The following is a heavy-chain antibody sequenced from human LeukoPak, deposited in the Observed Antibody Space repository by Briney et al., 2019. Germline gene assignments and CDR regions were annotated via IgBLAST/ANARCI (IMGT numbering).Heavy chain of an antibody. CDR3: ATGPSKSYYNPKHSWFDP. V-gene: IGHV1-24*01. D-gene: IGHD3-10*01. CDR2: FDPEDGET. CDR1: GYTLTELS. Sequence: GASVKVSCKVSGYTLTELSMHWVRQAPGKGLEWMGGFDPEDGETIYAQKFQGRVTMTEDTSTDTAYMELSSLRSEDTAVYYCATGPSKSYYNPKHSWFDPWGQGTLVTVSS. J-gene: IGHJ5*02.